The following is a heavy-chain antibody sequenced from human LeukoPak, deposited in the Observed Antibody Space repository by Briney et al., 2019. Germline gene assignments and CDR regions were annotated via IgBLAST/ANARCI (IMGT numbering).Heavy chain of an antibody. J-gene: IGHJ3*02. Sequence: PSETLSLTCTVSGGSISSGSYYWSWIRQPAGKGLEWIGRIYTSGSTNYNPSLKSRVTISVDTSKNQFSLKLSSVTAADTAVYYCAIEGSGYYSDAFDIWGQGTMVTVSS. CDR1: GGSISSGSYY. D-gene: IGHD3-22*01. V-gene: IGHV4-61*02. CDR3: AIEGSGYYSDAFDI. CDR2: IYTSGST.